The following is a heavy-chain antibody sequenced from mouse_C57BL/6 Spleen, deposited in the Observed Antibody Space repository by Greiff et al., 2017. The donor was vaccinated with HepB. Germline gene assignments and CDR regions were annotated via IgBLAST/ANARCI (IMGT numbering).Heavy chain of an antibody. CDR3: ARSRYYGSSQYYLDY. Sequence: VQLQQSGPELVKPGASVKIPCKASGYTFTDYNMDWVKQSHGKSLEWIGDINPNNGGTIYNQKFKGKATLTVDKSSSTAYMELRSLTSEDTAVYYCARSRYYGSSQYYLDYWGQGTTLTVSS. V-gene: IGHV1-18*01. J-gene: IGHJ2*01. D-gene: IGHD1-1*01. CDR1: GYTFTDYN. CDR2: INPNNGGT.